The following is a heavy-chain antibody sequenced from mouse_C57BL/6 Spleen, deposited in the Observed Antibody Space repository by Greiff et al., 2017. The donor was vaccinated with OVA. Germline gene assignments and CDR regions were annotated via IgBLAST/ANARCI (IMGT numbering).Heavy chain of an antibody. J-gene: IGHJ4*01. CDR2: INPGSGGT. CDR1: GYAFTNYL. D-gene: IGHD2-1*01. V-gene: IGHV1-54*01. Sequence: VQLQQSGAELVRPGTSVKVSCKASGYAFTNYLIEWVKQRPGQGLEWIGVINPGSGGTNYNEKFKGKATLTADKSSSTAYMQLSSLTSEDSAVYFCARDGKGMGAMDYWGQGTSVTVSS. CDR3: ARDGKGMGAMDY.